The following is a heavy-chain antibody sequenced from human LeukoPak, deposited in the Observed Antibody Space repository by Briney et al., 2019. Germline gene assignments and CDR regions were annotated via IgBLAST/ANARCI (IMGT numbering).Heavy chain of an antibody. J-gene: IGHJ4*02. CDR3: ARARSYSGIYFYFDY. D-gene: IGHD1-26*01. V-gene: IGHV4-59*12. Sequence: PSETLSLTCTVSGGSISSYYWSWIRQPPGKGLEWIGYIYYSGSTNYNPSLKSRVTISVDTSKNQFSLMLSSVTAADTAVYYCARARSYSGIYFYFDYWGQGTVVTVST. CDR2: IYYSGST. CDR1: GGSISSYY.